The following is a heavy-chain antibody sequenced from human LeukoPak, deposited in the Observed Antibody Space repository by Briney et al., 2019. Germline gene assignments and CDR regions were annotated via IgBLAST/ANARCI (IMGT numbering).Heavy chain of an antibody. V-gene: IGHV1-69*13. D-gene: IGHD4-17*01. CDR3: ARNNDYGDFSHDY. J-gene: IGHJ4*02. CDR2: IIPIFGTA. CDR1: GGTFSGYA. Sequence: SVKVSCKASGGTFSGYAISWVRQAPGQGLEWMGGIIPIFGTANYAQKFQGRVTITADESTSTAYMELSSLRSEDTAVYYCARNNDYGDFSHDYWGQGTLVTVSS.